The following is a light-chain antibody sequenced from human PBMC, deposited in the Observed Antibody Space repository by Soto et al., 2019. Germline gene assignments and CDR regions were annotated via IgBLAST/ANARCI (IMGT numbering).Light chain of an antibody. J-gene: IGKJ1*01. CDR3: QHPNSQCT. Sequence: DIQMTQSPSTLSASVGDRVTITCRASQSISGWLAWYQQKPGKAPKLLIYKASSLESGVPPRFSGSGSGTQLTLTINSLHPDDPTTHYCQHPNSQCTLGQGTK. CDR1: QSISGW. CDR2: KAS. V-gene: IGKV1-5*03.